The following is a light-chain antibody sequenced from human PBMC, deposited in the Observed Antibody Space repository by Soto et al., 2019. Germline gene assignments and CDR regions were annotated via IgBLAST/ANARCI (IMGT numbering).Light chain of an antibody. J-gene: IGLJ2*01. CDR2: EVT. V-gene: IGLV2-8*01. CDR1: SSDVGGYNY. Sequence: QSALTQPPSASGSPGQSVTISFTGTSSDVGGYNYVSWYQQHPGKAPQLMISEVTKRPSGVPDRFSGSKSGNTASLTVSGLQAEDEAYYYCISFAGNNNLVFGGGTKLTVL. CDR3: ISFAGNNNLV.